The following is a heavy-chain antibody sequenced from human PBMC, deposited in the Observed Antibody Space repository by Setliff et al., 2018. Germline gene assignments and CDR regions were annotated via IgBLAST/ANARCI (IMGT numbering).Heavy chain of an antibody. CDR3: AKNGFGVVALGVNNWFDP. CDR1: GLTFSSYW. CDR2: IKQDGSEK. J-gene: IGHJ5*02. V-gene: IGHV3-7*03. Sequence: GGSLRLSCAASGLTFSSYWMSWVRQAPGKGLEWVANIKQDGSEKYSVDSVKGRFTIARDNAKNSLYLQMNSLRAEDTAVYYCAKNGFGVVALGVNNWFDPWGQGTLVTVSS. D-gene: IGHD3-10*01.